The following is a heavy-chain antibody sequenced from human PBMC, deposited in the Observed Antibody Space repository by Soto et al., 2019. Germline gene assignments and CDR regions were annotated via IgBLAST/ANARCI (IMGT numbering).Heavy chain of an antibody. CDR2: ISYDGSNK. CDR3: AKDRKQWLTIFDY. D-gene: IGHD6-19*01. J-gene: IGHJ4*02. Sequence: PGGSLRLSCAASGFTFSSYGMHWVRQAPGKGLEWVAVISYDGSNKYYADSVKGRFTISRDNSKNTLYLQMNSLRAEDTAVYYCAKDRKQWLTIFDYWGQGALVTVSS. V-gene: IGHV3-30*18. CDR1: GFTFSSYG.